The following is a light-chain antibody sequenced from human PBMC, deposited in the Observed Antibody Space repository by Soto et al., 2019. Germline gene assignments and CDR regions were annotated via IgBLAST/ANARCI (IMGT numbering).Light chain of an antibody. CDR3: QQYNNWPRT. Sequence: EIVMTQSPATLSVSPGERATLSCRASQSVSSNLAWYQQKPGQAPRLLIYAASTRATGIPARFSGSGSGTEFTLTTSSLQSEDVAVYYCQQYNNWPRTFGQGTKVDIK. V-gene: IGKV3-15*01. CDR1: QSVSSN. J-gene: IGKJ1*01. CDR2: AAS.